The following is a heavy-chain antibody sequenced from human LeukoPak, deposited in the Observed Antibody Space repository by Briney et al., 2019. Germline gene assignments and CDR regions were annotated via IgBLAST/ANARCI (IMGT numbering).Heavy chain of an antibody. CDR2: ISSSGDST. Sequence: GGSLRLSCAASGLTFSSYGMSWVRQAPGKGLEWVSAISSSGDSTFYADSVKGRFTISRDNSKNTLYLQMNSLRAEDTAVYYCARNYCSRTSCYAGVMDVWGKGTTVTVSS. CDR1: GLTFSSYG. D-gene: IGHD2-2*01. J-gene: IGHJ6*03. CDR3: ARNYCSRTSCYAGVMDV. V-gene: IGHV3-23*01.